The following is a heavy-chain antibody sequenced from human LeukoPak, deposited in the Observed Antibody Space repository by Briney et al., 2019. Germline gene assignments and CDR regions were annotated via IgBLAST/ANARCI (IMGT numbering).Heavy chain of an antibody. Sequence: ASVKVSCKASGGTFSSYAISWVRQAPGQGLEWMGRFIPMVGIATYAQKFQGRVTITEDRSTSTAYMELSSLRSEDTAVYYCARIQAVGVPVAIDAYYSYGMDVWGQGTAVSASS. J-gene: IGHJ6*02. V-gene: IGHV1-69*04. CDR1: GGTFSSYA. CDR2: FIPMVGIA. D-gene: IGHD2-2*02. CDR3: ARIQAVGVPVAIDAYYSYGMDV.